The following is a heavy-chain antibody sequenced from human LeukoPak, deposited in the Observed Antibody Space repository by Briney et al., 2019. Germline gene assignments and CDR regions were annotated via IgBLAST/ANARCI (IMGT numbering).Heavy chain of an antibody. V-gene: IGHV4-34*01. D-gene: IGHD3-22*01. J-gene: IGHJ4*02. CDR1: GGSFSGYY. CDR3: ARGKKVGITMIVVVRPFDY. CDR2: INHSGST. Sequence: SETLSLTCAVYGGSFSGYYWSWIRQPPGKGLEWIGEINHSGSTNYNPSLKSRVTISVDTSKNQFSLKLSSVTAADTAVYYCARGKKVGITMIVVVRPFDYWGQGTLVTVSS.